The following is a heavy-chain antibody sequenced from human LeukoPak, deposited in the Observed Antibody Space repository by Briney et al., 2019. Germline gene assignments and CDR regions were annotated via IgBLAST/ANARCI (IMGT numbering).Heavy chain of an antibody. CDR3: ARDLRRYCSGGSCPFDY. CDR1: GYTFTSYG. V-gene: IGHV1-18*01. J-gene: IGHJ4*02. CDR2: ISAYNGNT. D-gene: IGHD2-15*01. Sequence: ASVKVSCKASGYTFTSYGISWVRQAPGQWLEWMGWISAYNGNTNYAQKLQGRVTMTTDTSTSTAYMELRSLRSDDTAVYYCARDLRRYCSGGSCPFDYWGQGTLVTVSS.